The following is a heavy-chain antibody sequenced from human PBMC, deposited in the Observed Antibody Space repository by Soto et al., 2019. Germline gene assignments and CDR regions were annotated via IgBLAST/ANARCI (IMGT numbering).Heavy chain of an antibody. CDR1: GYTFTSYG. Sequence: QVQLVQSGAEVKKPGASVKVSCKASGYTFTSYGISWVRQAPGQGLEWMGWISAYNGNTNYAQKLQGRVTMTTDTYKSTAYMELRSLRSDATAVYYCALRSYDFNYFDYWGQGTLGTVSS. CDR2: ISAYNGNT. D-gene: IGHD3-3*01. J-gene: IGHJ4*02. CDR3: ALRSYDFNYFDY. V-gene: IGHV1-18*01.